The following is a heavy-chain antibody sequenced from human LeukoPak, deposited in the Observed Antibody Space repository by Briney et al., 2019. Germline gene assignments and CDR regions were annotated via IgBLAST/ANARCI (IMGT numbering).Heavy chain of an antibody. D-gene: IGHD3-10*01. Sequence: GGSLRLSCAASGFTFSSYWMSWVRQAPGKGLEWVANIKKDGSEKYYVDSVKGRFSISRDNAKNSLYLQMNSLKAEDTAMYYCAKDLSVRSDTGGDFDYWGQGTLVTVSS. CDR3: AKDLSVRSDTGGDFDY. CDR1: GFTFSSYW. V-gene: IGHV3-7*03. CDR2: IKKDGSEK. J-gene: IGHJ4*02.